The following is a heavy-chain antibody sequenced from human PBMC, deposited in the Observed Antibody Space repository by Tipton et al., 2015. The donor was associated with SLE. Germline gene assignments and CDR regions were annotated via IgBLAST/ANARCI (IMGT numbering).Heavy chain of an antibody. Sequence: TLSLTCTVSGGSISSHYWSWIRQPPGKGLEWIGYIYYSGSLNYNPSLKSRVTISVDTSKNQFSLKLSSVTAADTAVYYCAREDTPMDDAFDIWGQGTMVTVAS. CDR1: GGSISSHY. D-gene: IGHD5-18*01. V-gene: IGHV4-59*11. CDR3: AREDTPMDDAFDI. CDR2: IYYSGSL. J-gene: IGHJ3*02.